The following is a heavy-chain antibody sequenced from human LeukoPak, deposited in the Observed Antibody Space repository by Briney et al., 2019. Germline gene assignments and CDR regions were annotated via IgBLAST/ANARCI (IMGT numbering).Heavy chain of an antibody. CDR3: ARVTAIKLRYFDY. D-gene: IGHD2-2*02. Sequence: PGGSLRLSCAASGFTLSSYEMNWVRLAPGKGLEWISYIRSSGSTIYYADSVKGRFTISRDNSKNSLYLQMNSLRAEDTAVYYCARVTAIKLRYFDYWGEGSLASVSS. CDR2: IRSSGSTI. CDR1: GFTLSSYE. V-gene: IGHV3-48*03. J-gene: IGHJ4*02.